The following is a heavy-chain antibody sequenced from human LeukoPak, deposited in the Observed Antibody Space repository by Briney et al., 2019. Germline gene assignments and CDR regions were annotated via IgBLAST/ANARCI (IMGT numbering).Heavy chain of an antibody. V-gene: IGHV3-7*03. D-gene: IGHD6-13*01. CDR1: AFIFSGHW. Sequence: GGSLRLSCEGSAFIFSGHWMNWVRQTPGKGLEWVASIKEDGSERQYVDSVKGRFSISRDNTKGSLFLQLNSLRAEDTAVYYCAIERAAAGENYYFDYWGQGTLVTVSS. J-gene: IGHJ4*02. CDR2: IKEDGSER. CDR3: AIERAAAGENYYFDY.